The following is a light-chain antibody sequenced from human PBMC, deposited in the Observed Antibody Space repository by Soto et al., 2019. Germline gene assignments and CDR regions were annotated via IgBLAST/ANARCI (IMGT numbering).Light chain of an antibody. CDR1: SSDVGGYNY. CDR2: EVS. CDR3: SSYTSSSSVV. Sequence: QSALTQPASVSGSPGQSITISCTGTSSDVGGYNYVSWHQQHPGKAPKLMIYEVSNRPSGVSNRFSGSKSGNTASLTISGLQAEDEADYYCSSYTSSSSVVFGGGTTVTVL. V-gene: IGLV2-14*01. J-gene: IGLJ2*01.